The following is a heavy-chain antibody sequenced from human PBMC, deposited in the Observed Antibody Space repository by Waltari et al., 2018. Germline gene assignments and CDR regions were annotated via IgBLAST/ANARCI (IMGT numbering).Heavy chain of an antibody. CDR2: IIPIFGTA. D-gene: IGHD3-10*01. CDR1: GGTFSSYA. Sequence: QVQLVQSGAEVKKPGSSVKVSCKASGGTFSSYASSWVRQAPGKGLEWMGRIIPIFGTANYAQKFQGRVTITADESTSTAYMELSSLRSEDTAVYYCARQAVTMVRGYDAFDIWGQGTMVTVSS. J-gene: IGHJ3*02. V-gene: IGHV1-69*15. CDR3: ARQAVTMVRGYDAFDI.